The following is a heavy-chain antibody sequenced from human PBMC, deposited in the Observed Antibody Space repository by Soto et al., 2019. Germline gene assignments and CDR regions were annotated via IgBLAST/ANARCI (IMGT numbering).Heavy chain of an antibody. V-gene: IGHV1-18*01. Sequence: GPSVRVSCKASGYTFTSLGFIWVRQPPGQGLEWMGRISAYNGNTNYAQKLQGRVTMTTDTSTSTAYMELRSLRSDDTAVYYCARDLTVTTSEYFQHWGQGTLVTVSS. CDR1: GYTFTSLG. CDR2: ISAYNGNT. D-gene: IGHD4-17*01. CDR3: ARDLTVTTSEYFQH. J-gene: IGHJ1*01.